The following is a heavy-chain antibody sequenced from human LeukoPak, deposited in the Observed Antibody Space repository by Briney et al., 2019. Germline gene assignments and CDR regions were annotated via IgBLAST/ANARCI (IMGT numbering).Heavy chain of an antibody. V-gene: IGHV4-61*08. CDR1: GGSISSGGYY. D-gene: IGHD2-15*01. Sequence: PSETLSLTCTVSGGSISSGGYYWSWIRQHPGKGLEWIGYIYYSGSTKYNPSLESRVTISVDTSKNQFSLKLSSVTAADTAVYYCARGGGSLDYWGQGALVTVSS. CDR2: IYYSGST. J-gene: IGHJ4*02. CDR3: ARGGGSLDY.